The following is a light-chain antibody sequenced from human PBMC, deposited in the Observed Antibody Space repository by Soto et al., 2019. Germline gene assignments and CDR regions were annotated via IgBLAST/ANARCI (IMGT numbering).Light chain of an antibody. J-gene: IGLJ3*02. CDR3: CSYAGISTWV. V-gene: IGLV2-23*02. CDR2: EVS. CDR1: SSDVGSYNL. Sequence: QSVLTQPASVSGSPGQSITISCTGTSSDVGSYNLVSWYQQHPGKAHKLMIYEVSKRPSGVSNRFSGSKSGNTASLTISGLQAEDEADYYFCSYAGISTWVFGGGTKLTVL.